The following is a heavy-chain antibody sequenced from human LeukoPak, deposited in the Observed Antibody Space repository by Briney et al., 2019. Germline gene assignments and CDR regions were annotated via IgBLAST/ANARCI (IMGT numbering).Heavy chain of an antibody. CDR2: MNPNSGNT. CDR3: ASLFCSSTSCSYNWFDS. Sequence: ASVKVSCKASGYTFTSYDINWVRQATGQGLEWMGWMNPNSGNTGYAQKFQGRVTMTRNTSISTAYMELSSLRSEDTAVYYCASLFCSSTSCSYNWFDSWGQGTLVTVSS. CDR1: GYTFTSYD. D-gene: IGHD2-2*01. J-gene: IGHJ5*01. V-gene: IGHV1-8*01.